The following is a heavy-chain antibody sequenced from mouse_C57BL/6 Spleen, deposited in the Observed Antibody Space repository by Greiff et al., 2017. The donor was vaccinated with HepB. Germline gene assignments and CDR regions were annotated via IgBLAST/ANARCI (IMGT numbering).Heavy chain of an antibody. J-gene: IGHJ1*03. CDR2: INPNYGTT. CDR3: ARGTTVVEGWYFDV. CDR1: GYSFTDYN. Sequence: EVQLQESGPELVKPGASVKISCKASGYSFTDYNMNWVKQSNGKSLEWIGVINPNYGTTSYNQKFKGKATLTVDQSSSPAYMQLNSLTSEDSAVYYCARGTTVVEGWYFDVWGTGTTVTVSS. D-gene: IGHD1-1*01. V-gene: IGHV1-39*01.